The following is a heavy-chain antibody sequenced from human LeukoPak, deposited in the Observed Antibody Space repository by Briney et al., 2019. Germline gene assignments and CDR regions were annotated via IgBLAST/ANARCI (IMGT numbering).Heavy chain of an antibody. D-gene: IGHD2-21*02. CDR3: AATKSYCGGNCSFDY. J-gene: IGHJ4*02. V-gene: IGHV3-13*04. Sequence: PGGSLRVSCAASGFTFNSYDMHWVRQVTGKGLEWVSGTGTAGDTYYIDSVKGRFTISRENAKNSLYLQMNSLRAGDTAVYYCAATKSYCGGNCSFDYWGQGTLVTVSS. CDR2: TGTAGDT. CDR1: GFTFNSYD.